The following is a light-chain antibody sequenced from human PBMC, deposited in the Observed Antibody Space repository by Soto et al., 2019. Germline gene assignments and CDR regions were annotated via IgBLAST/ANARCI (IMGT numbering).Light chain of an antibody. V-gene: IGLV2-14*01. CDR2: EVR. CDR3: SSYTSSSSLV. Sequence: QSALTQPASVSGSPGQSITISCTGTSSDIGGYNYVSWYQQHPGKAPTLMIYEVRYRSSGISNRFSGSKSGNTASLTISGLQAEDEADYYCSSYTSSSSLVFGGGTKLTVL. J-gene: IGLJ3*02. CDR1: SSDIGGYNY.